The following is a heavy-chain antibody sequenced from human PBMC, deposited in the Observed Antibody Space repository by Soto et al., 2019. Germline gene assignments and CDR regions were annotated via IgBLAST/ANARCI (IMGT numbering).Heavy chain of an antibody. J-gene: IGHJ4*02. CDR3: AKVWGHTAMASAP. CDR1: GYIFTNYA. Sequence: ASVKVSCKASGYIFTNYAIHWVRQAPGQRLEWMGWINAGNGKTKYSQNFQGRVTITRDTSASIAYMEVNSLRAEDTAVYYCAKVWGHTAMASAPWGQGTLVTVSS. D-gene: IGHD5-18*01. V-gene: IGHV1-3*01. CDR2: INAGNGKT.